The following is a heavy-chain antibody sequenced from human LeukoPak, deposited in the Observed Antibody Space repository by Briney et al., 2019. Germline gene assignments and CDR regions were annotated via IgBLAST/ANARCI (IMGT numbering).Heavy chain of an antibody. V-gene: IGHV3-48*03. J-gene: IGHJ4*02. CDR1: RFTFSSYE. CDR3: ARGYPSVGYYDSSAYPYFFDY. Sequence: LPGGSLRLSCAASRFTFSSYEMNWVRQAPGKGLEWVSYISSSGSAIYYADSVKGRFTISRDNAKDSLYVQMNSLRAEDTAVYYCARGYPSVGYYDSSAYPYFFDYWGQGTLVTVSS. CDR2: ISSSGSAI. D-gene: IGHD3-22*01.